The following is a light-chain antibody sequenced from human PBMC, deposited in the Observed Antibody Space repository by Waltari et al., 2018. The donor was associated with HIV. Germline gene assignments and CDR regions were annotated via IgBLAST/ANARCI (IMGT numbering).Light chain of an antibody. CDR3: TSYTATDTLI. Sequence: QSALTQPASVSGSPGQSITISCTGTSSDFGFSNFVSWYQQVPGQVPRVIIYEVTSRPSGVSNRVSGSKSGSTASLTISDLQVEDEADYYCTSYTATDTLIFGGGTKVTGL. CDR1: SSDFGFSNF. CDR2: EVT. V-gene: IGLV2-14*01. J-gene: IGLJ2*01.